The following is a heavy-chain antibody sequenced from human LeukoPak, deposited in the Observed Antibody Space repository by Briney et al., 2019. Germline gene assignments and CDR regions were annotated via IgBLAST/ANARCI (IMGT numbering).Heavy chain of an antibody. CDR3: ARHVVPAAISWFDP. V-gene: IGHV4-59*08. Sequence: PSETLSLTCTVSGGSISSYYWSWIRQPPGKGLEWIGYIYYSGSTNYNPSLKSRVTISVDTSKNQFSLKLSSVTAADTAVYYCARHVVPAAISWFDPWGQGTLVTVSS. CDR2: IYYSGST. D-gene: IGHD2-2*01. J-gene: IGHJ5*02. CDR1: GGSISSYY.